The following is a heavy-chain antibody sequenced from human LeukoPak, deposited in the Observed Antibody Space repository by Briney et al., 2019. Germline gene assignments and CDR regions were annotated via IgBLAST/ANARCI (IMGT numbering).Heavy chain of an antibody. J-gene: IGHJ3*02. V-gene: IGHV3-21*01. D-gene: IGHD3-22*01. CDR3: ARDSGDSSGYAGLNAFDI. CDR2: ISSSSSYI. Sequence: GGSLRLSCAASGFTFSSYSMNWVRQAPGKGLEWVSSISSSSSYIYHADSVKGRFTISRDNAKSSLYLQMNSLRAEDTAVYYCARDSGDSSGYAGLNAFDIWGQGTMVTVSS. CDR1: GFTFSSYS.